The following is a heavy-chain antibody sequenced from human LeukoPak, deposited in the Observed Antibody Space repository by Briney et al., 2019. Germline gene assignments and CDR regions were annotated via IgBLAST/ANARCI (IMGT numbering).Heavy chain of an antibody. CDR3: ARGHPGGLRYFDWLLYKEDAFDI. CDR2: ISAYNGNT. Sequence: ASVKVSCKASGYTFTSYGISWVRQAPGQGLEWMGWISAYNGNTNYAQKLQGRVTMTTDTSTSTAYMELRSLRSDDTAVYYCARGHPGGLRYFDWLLYKEDAFDIWGQGTMVTVSS. CDR1: GYTFTSYG. J-gene: IGHJ3*02. V-gene: IGHV1-18*01. D-gene: IGHD3-9*01.